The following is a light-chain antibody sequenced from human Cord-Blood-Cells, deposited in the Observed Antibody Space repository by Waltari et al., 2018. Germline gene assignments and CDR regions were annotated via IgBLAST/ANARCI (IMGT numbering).Light chain of an antibody. CDR2: EGS. J-gene: IGLJ1*01. CDR3: CSYAGSSTYV. Sequence: QSALTQPASVSGSPGQSITISCTGTSSAVGSYNLVSWYQQHPGQAPKRMIYEGSKRPSGVSNRFSGSKSGNTASLTISGLQAEDEADYYCCSYAGSSTYVFGTGTKVTVL. V-gene: IGLV2-23*01. CDR1: SSAVGSYNL.